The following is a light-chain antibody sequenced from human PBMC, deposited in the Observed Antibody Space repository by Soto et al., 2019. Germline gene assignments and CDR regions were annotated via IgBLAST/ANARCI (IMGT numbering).Light chain of an antibody. CDR2: EGS. V-gene: IGLV2-23*01. J-gene: IGLJ1*01. CDR3: CSYAGSSTYV. CDR1: SSDVGSYNL. Sequence: QSVLTRAASVSGSPGQSLTISCTGTSSDVGSYNLVSWYQQHPGKAPKLMIYEGSKRPSGVSNRFSGSKSGNTASLTISGLQAEDEADYYCCSYAGSSTYVFGTGTKVTVL.